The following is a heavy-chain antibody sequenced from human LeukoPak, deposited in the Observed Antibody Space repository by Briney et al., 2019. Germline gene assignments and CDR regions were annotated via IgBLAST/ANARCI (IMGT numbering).Heavy chain of an antibody. V-gene: IGHV1-2*02. CDR3: ARWTVAVFDY. CDR2: ITPNSGGT. Sequence: GASVKVSCMASGYTFTGYYMRWVRQAPGQELEWMGWITPNSGGTNYAQKFQGRVTMTRDTSISTAYMELSRLRSDDTAVYYCARWTVAVFDYWGQGTLVTVSS. CDR1: GYTFTGYY. D-gene: IGHD6-19*01. J-gene: IGHJ4*02.